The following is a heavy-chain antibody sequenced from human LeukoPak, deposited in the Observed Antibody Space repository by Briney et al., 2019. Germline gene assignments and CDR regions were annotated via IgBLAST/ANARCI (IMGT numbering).Heavy chain of an antibody. CDR3: ARAGSRYSSSWYFGN. CDR2: IYHSGST. V-gene: IGHV4-4*02. D-gene: IGHD6-13*01. CDR1: GGSISSSNW. Sequence: PSETLSLTCAVSGGSISSSNWWSWVRRPPGRGLEWIGEIYHSGSTNYNPSLKSRVTLSVDKSKNQFSLKLSSVTAADTAVYYCARAGSRYSSSWYFGNWGQGTLVTVSS. J-gene: IGHJ4*02.